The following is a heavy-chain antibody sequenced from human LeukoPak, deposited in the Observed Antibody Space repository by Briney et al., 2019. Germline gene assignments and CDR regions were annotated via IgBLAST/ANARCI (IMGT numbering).Heavy chain of an antibody. Sequence: GASVKISCKASGFKLTNFYFHWVRQAPGQGLEWMGIINPSGGTTTYAQKFQGNITMTRDTSTSTVYMEMTSLTSEDTAVYYCARSEYSKSIWFDPRGQGTLVTVSS. CDR1: GFKLTNFY. D-gene: IGHD6-6*01. V-gene: IGHV1-46*01. CDR3: ARSEYSKSIWFDP. CDR2: INPSGGTT. J-gene: IGHJ5*02.